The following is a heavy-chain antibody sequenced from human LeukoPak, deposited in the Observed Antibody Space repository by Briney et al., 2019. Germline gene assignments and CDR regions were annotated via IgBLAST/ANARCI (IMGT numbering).Heavy chain of an antibody. CDR2: ISYDGSNK. CDR1: GFTFSSYA. J-gene: IGHJ4*02. D-gene: IGHD5-18*01. V-gene: IGHV3-30-3*01. CDR3: ARDWGLDGYYTAMGIDY. Sequence: PGGSLRLSCAASGFTFSSYAMSWVRQAPGKGLEWVAVISYDGSNKYYADSVKGRFTISRDNSKNTLYLQMNSLRAEDTAVYYCARDWGLDGYYTAMGIDYWGQGTLVTVSS.